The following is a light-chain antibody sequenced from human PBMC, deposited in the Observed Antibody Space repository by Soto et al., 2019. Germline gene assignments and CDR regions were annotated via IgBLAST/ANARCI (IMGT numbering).Light chain of an antibody. CDR1: SSDVGSYNL. CDR2: EGR. J-gene: IGLJ1*01. V-gene: IGLV2-23*03. CDR3: CSYAGSSTFYV. Sequence: QSALAQPASVSGPPGQSITISCTGTSSDVGSYNLVSWYQQHPGKAPKLMIYEGRKRPSGVSNRFSGSKSGNTASLTISGLQAEDEADYYCCSYAGSSTFYVFGTGTKVTVL.